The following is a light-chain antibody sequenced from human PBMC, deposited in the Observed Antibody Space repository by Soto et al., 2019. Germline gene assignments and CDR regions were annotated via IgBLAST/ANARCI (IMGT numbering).Light chain of an antibody. V-gene: IGLV2-23*01. CDR2: EAS. CDR1: SSDVGGYNY. J-gene: IGLJ3*02. CDR3: CSYAGRSTWV. Sequence: QSALTQPASVSGSPGQSITISCTGTSSDVGGYNYVSWYQQHPGKAPKLMIYEASQRPSGVSHRFSGSKSGNTASLTISGLQTEDEGNYYCCSYAGRSTWVFGGGTKLTVL.